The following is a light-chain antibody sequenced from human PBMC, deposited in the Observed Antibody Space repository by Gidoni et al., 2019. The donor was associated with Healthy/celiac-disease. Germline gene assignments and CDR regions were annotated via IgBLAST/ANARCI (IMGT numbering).Light chain of an antibody. CDR2: KAS. V-gene: IGKV1-5*03. Sequence: DIQMTQSPSTLSASVGDRVTITCRASQSISSWLAWYQQKPGKAPKPLIYKASSVESGPPSRFSGSGSGTVFTLTISSLQPDDVATYYCQQYNSSPWAFGQGTKVEIK. J-gene: IGKJ1*01. CDR1: QSISSW. CDR3: QQYNSSPWA.